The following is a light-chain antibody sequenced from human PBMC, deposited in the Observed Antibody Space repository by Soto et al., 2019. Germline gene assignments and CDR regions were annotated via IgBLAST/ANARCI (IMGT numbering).Light chain of an antibody. Sequence: QSVLTQPASVSGSPGQSSTFSCTGTSSDVGGYNYVSWYQQHPGKAPKFMIYDVSNRPSGVSNRFSGSKSGNTASLTISGLQAEDEADYYCCSYTTSNTRQIVFGTGTKVTVL. CDR3: CSYTTSNTRQIV. CDR2: DVS. V-gene: IGLV2-14*01. J-gene: IGLJ1*01. CDR1: SSDVGGYNY.